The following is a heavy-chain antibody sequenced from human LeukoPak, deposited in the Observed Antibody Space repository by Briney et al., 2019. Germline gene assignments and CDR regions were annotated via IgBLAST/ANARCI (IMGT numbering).Heavy chain of an antibody. J-gene: IGHJ3*01. V-gene: IGHV3-74*03. D-gene: IGHD6-13*01. CDR3: AGGISATGGG. CDR2: INSEGSIT. Sequence: QPGGSLRLSCAAAVFTFSTYWMHVGREVPGEVLFVVARINSEGSITTYADSVKGRFTISRDNAKNTLYLQMNSLRVEDTAVYYCAGGISATGGGWGQGTMVTVSS. CDR1: VFTFSTYW.